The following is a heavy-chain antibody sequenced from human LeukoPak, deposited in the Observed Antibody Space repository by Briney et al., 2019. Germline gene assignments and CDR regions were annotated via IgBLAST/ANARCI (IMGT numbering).Heavy chain of an antibody. V-gene: IGHV3-74*01. D-gene: IGHD6-13*01. Sequence: HPGGSLRLSCVASGFTFSSYWMHWVRQAPGKGLVWVSHINGDGSTTSYADSVKGRFTISRDNAKNTVYLQMNSLRAEDTAVYYCAKGGSSSPRSTFDYWGQGTLLTVSS. CDR2: INGDGSTT. CDR1: GFTFSSYW. J-gene: IGHJ4*02. CDR3: AKGGSSSPRSTFDY.